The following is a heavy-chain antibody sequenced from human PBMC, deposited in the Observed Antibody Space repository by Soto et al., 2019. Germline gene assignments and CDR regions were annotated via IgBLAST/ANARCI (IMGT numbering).Heavy chain of an antibody. Sequence: ASVKVSCKASGYTFTGYYMHWVRQAPGQGLEWMGWINPNSGGTNYAQKFQGWVTMTRDTSISTAYMELSRLRSDDTAVYYCARCIAAAGSYYYYGMDVWGQGTTVTVSS. D-gene: IGHD6-13*01. CDR2: INPNSGGT. V-gene: IGHV1-2*04. CDR3: ARCIAAAGSYYYYGMDV. CDR1: GYTFTGYY. J-gene: IGHJ6*02.